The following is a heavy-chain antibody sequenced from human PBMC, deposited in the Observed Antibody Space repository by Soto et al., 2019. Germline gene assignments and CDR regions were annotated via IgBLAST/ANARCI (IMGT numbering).Heavy chain of an antibody. D-gene: IGHD3-22*01. V-gene: IGHV1-46*01. CDR3: ARDGSGYYYVY. CDR1: GYTFTSYY. CDR2: INPSGGST. J-gene: IGHJ4*02. Sequence: QVQLVQSGAEVKKPGASVKVSCKASGYTFTSYYMHWVRQAPGQGLEWMGIINPSGGSTSYAQKFQGRVTMTRDTSTRTVYMELSSLRSEDTAVYYCARDGSGYYYVYWGQGPLVTVSS.